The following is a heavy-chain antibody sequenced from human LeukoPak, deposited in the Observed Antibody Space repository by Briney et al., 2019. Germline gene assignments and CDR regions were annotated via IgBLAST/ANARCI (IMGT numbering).Heavy chain of an antibody. Sequence: PGGSLRLSCAASGFTFSDYYMNWIRQTPGKGLEWLSYIGPSGSSIYYADSVKGRFTISRDNAKNSLYLQMNSLRAEDTAIYYCAIDPHSFGRFIVPEWSQGTLVTVSS. CDR3: AIDPHSFGRFIVPE. CDR1: GFTFSDYY. J-gene: IGHJ4*02. V-gene: IGHV3-11*01. CDR2: IGPSGSSI. D-gene: IGHD3-16*02.